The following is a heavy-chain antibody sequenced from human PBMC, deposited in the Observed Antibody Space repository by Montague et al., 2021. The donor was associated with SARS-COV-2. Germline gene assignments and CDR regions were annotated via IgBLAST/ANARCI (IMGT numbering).Heavy chain of an antibody. CDR3: ARQILTMVRGVPRIWFDP. CDR2: IYSSGST. Sequence: SLRLSCAASGFTVSSNYMTWVRQAPGKGLEWVSLIYSSGSTFYADSVQGRFTISRDNSNNTLYLHMSSLRAEDTAVYYCARQILTMVRGVPRIWFDPWGQGTLVTVSS. J-gene: IGHJ5*02. V-gene: IGHV3-66*04. CDR1: GFTVSSNY. D-gene: IGHD3-10*01.